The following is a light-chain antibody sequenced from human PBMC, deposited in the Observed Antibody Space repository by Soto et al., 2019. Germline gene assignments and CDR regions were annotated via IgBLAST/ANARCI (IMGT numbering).Light chain of an antibody. CDR2: DVT. Sequence: QSALTQPASVSASPGQSITISCTGTSSDVGTYNYVSWYQVYSDKAPKLIIYDVTNRPSGVSDRFSGSKSGNTASLTVSGLQPEDEADYYCSSFTLFTYVFGSGTKVTAL. CDR3: SSFTLFTYV. CDR1: SSDVGTYNY. J-gene: IGLJ1*01. V-gene: IGLV2-14*01.